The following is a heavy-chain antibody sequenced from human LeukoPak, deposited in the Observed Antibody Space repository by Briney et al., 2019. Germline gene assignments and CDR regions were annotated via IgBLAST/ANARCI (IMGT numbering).Heavy chain of an antibody. CDR2: IYTSGST. J-gene: IGHJ4*02. CDR1: GGSISSGNYY. Sequence: SETLSLTCTVSGGSISSGNYYWSWIRQPAGKGLERIGRIYTSGSTNYNPSLKSRVTISVDTSKNQFSLKLSSVTAADTAVYYCARLPGSYDPFDYWGQGTLVTVSS. CDR3: ARLPGSYDPFDY. D-gene: IGHD3-10*01. V-gene: IGHV4-61*02.